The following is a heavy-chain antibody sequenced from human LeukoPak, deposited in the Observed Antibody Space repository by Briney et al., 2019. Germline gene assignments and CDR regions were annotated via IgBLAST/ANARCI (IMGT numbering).Heavy chain of an antibody. V-gene: IGHV4-31*03. CDR2: IYYSGTT. J-gene: IGHJ4*02. CDR3: AASYSSGYSHGDY. Sequence: SEPLSLTCTVSGGSISSGGYYWSWIRQHPGKGLEWIGYIYYSGTTYYNPSLKSRVTISVDTSKNQFSLKLSSVTAADTAVYYCAASYSSGYSHGDYWGQGTLVTVSS. D-gene: IGHD3-22*01. CDR1: GGSISSGGYY.